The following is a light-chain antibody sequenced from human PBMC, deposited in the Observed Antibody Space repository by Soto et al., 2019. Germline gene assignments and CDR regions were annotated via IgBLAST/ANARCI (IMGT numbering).Light chain of an antibody. CDR2: DAS. V-gene: IGKV3-11*01. J-gene: IGKJ5*01. Sequence: EIVLTQSPATLSLSPGERSTLSCRASQSVSSYLAWYQQKPGQAPRLLIYDASNRATGIPARFSGSGSGTDFTLTISSLEPEDFAVYYCQQRHMWPITFGQGTRREIK. CDR3: QQRHMWPIT. CDR1: QSVSSY.